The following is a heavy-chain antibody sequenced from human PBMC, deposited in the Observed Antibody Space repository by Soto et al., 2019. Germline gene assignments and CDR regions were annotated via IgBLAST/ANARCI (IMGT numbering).Heavy chain of an antibody. Sequence: PGGSLRLSCAASGFTFSRYCMHWVRQAPGKGLEWVAVIWYDGSNKYYADSVKGRFTISRDNSKNTLYLQMNSLRAEDTAVYYCARDLGGSHDYWGQGTLVTVSS. CDR1: GFTFSRYC. J-gene: IGHJ4*02. CDR2: IWYDGSNK. CDR3: ARDLGGSHDY. V-gene: IGHV3-33*01. D-gene: IGHD1-26*01.